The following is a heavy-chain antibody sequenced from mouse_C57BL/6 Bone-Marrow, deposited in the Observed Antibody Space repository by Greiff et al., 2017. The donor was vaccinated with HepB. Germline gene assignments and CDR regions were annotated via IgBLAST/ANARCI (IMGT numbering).Heavy chain of an antibody. Sequence: EVQLQQSGAELVRPGASVKLSCTASGFNIKDYYMHWVKQRPEQGLEWIGRIDPEDGDTEYAPKFQGKATMTADTSSNTAYLQLSCLTSEDTAVYYCTTWDPRQPYWYFDVWGTGTTVTVSS. CDR2: IDPEDGDT. J-gene: IGHJ1*03. D-gene: IGHD4-1*01. V-gene: IGHV14-1*01. CDR1: GFNIKDYY. CDR3: TTWDPRQPYWYFDV.